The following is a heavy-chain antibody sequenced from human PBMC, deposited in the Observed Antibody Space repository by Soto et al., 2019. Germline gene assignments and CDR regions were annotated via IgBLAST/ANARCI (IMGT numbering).Heavy chain of an antibody. CDR1: GYSFAGYW. J-gene: IGHJ4*02. D-gene: IGHD3-22*01. CDR3: ARQIYDSDTGPNFQYYFDS. Sequence: GESLKISCKGSGYSFAGYWITWVRQKPGKGLEWMGRIDPSDSQTYYSPSFRGHVTISVTKSITTVFLQWSSLRASDTAMYYCARQIYDSDTGPNFQYYFDSWGQGTPVTVLL. V-gene: IGHV5-10-1*01. CDR2: IDPSDSQT.